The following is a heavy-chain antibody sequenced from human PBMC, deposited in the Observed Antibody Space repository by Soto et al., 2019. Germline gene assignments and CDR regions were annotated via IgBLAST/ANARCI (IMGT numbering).Heavy chain of an antibody. CDR2: ISSSSSYI. CDR3: ARDLVVPAAIAYYYGMDV. Sequence: GGSLRLSCAASGFTFSSYSMNWVRQAPGKGLEWVSSISSSSSYIYYADSVKGRFTISRDNAKNSLYLQMNSLRAEDTAVYYCARDLVVPAAIAYYYGMDVWGQGTTVTSP. J-gene: IGHJ6*02. D-gene: IGHD2-2*02. CDR1: GFTFSSYS. V-gene: IGHV3-21*01.